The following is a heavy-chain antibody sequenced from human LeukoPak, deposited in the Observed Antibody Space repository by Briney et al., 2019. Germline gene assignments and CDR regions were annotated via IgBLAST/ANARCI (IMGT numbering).Heavy chain of an antibody. CDR1: GFTFSSYA. CDR2: ISGSGVSA. D-gene: IGHD2-15*01. V-gene: IGHV3-23*01. CDR3: AKDRAVAAIPYNWFDP. Sequence: PGGSLRLSCAASGFTFSSYAMSWVRQAPGKRLEWVSTISGSGVSAYYAESVKGRFTISRDNSKNTLYLQMNSLRAEDTALYYCAKDRAVAAIPYNWFDPWGQGTPVTVSS. J-gene: IGHJ5*02.